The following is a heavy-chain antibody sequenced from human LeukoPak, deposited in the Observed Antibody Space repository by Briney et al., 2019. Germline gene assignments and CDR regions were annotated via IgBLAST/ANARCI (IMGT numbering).Heavy chain of an antibody. D-gene: IGHD3-22*01. CDR2: ISYDGSNK. CDR1: GFTFSSYG. Sequence: GGSLRLSCAASGFTFSSYGMHWVRRAPGKGLEWVAVISYDGSNKYCADSVKGRFTISRDNSKNTLYLQMNSLRAEDTAVYYCAKGLWYYYDSSGYVDYWGQGTLVTVSS. J-gene: IGHJ4*02. V-gene: IGHV3-30*18. CDR3: AKGLWYYYDSSGYVDY.